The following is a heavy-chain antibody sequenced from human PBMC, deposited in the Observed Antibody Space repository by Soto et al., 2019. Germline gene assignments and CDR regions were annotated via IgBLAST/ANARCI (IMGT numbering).Heavy chain of an antibody. CDR2: ISYDGSNK. J-gene: IGHJ4*02. CDR1: GFTFSSYA. D-gene: IGHD5-12*01. CDR3: AGGERRLMATIDY. Sequence: GGSLRLSCAASGFTFSSYAMHWVRQAPGKGLEWVAVISYDGSNKYYADSVKGRFTISRDNSKNTLYLQMNSLRAEDTAVYYWAGGERRLMATIDYWGQGTLVTVAS. V-gene: IGHV3-30-3*01.